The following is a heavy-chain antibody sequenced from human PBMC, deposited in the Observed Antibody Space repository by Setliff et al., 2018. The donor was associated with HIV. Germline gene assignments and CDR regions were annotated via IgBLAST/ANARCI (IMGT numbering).Heavy chain of an antibody. J-gene: IGHJ4*02. V-gene: IGHV4-30-4*08. D-gene: IGHD4-17*01. CDR2: IYYSGSA. CDR1: GGSISSGDYF. CDR3: VRDDYGYNGKGFDY. Sequence: SETLSLTCTVSGGSISSGDYFLSWIRQAPGKCLEWIGCIYYSGSAYYNPSLQSRVTISIDTSNNQISLRLSSVTAADTAMYYCVRDDYGYNGKGFDYWGPGTLVTVSS.